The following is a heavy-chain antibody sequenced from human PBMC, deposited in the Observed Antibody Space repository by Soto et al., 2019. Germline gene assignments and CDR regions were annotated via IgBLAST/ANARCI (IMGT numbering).Heavy chain of an antibody. D-gene: IGHD5-18*01. CDR1: GGSVTSDEDY. J-gene: IGHJ4*02. Sequence: SETLSLTCTVSGGSVTSDEDYWTWIRQSPGKGLEWIGYISNSGSTGYNPSLKTRLSMSVDRSKNQFTLRLTSVTAADTAVYFCATESGSTYGYFDHWGQGVQVTVSS. V-gene: IGHV4-30-4*01. CDR2: ISNSGST. CDR3: ATESGSTYGYFDH.